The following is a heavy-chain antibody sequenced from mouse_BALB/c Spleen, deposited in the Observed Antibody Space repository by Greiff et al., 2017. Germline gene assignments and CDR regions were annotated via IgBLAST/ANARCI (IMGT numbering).Heavy chain of an antibody. V-gene: IGHV1-15*01. D-gene: IGHD2-4*01. CDR1: GYTFTDYE. CDR2: IDPETGGT. J-gene: IGHJ4*01. CDR3: TIYYDYDKGLGYYYAMDY. Sequence: VQVVESGAELVRPGASVTLSCKASGYTFTDYEMHWVKQTPVHGLEWIGAIDPETGGTAYNQKFKGKATLTADKSSSTAYMELRSLTSEDSAVYYCTIYYDYDKGLGYYYAMDYWGQGTSVTVSS.